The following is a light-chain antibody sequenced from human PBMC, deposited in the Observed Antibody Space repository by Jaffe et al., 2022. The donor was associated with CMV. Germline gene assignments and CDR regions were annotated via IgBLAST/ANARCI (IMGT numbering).Light chain of an antibody. J-gene: IGLJ2*01. CDR1: SSDVGGYNY. CDR2: DVG. Sequence: QSALTQPRSVSGSPGQSVTISCTGTSSDVGGYNYVSWYQQHPGKAPKLMIYDVGKRPSGVPDRFSGSKSANTASLTISGLQAEDEADYYCCSYAGNYIRVFGGGTKLTVL. V-gene: IGLV2-11*01. CDR3: CSYAGNYIRV.